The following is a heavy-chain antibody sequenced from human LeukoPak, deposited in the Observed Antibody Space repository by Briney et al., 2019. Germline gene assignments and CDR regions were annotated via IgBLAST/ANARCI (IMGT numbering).Heavy chain of an antibody. D-gene: IGHD1-1*01. V-gene: IGHV3-74*01. CDR1: GFTFRSYW. CDR3: ARGGLIQRHAFDI. Sequence: GGSLRLSCAASGFTFRSYWMHWVRQAPGKGLVWVSRISPDGTSKSYADSVKGRFTISRDNAKNSLYLQMNSLRGEDTALYYCARGGLIQRHAFDIWGQGTMVTVSS. CDR2: ISPDGTSK. J-gene: IGHJ3*02.